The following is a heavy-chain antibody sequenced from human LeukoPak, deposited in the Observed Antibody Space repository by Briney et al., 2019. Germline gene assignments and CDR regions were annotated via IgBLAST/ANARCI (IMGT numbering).Heavy chain of an antibody. CDR1: GGSVSSSDW. Sequence: SETLSLTCAVSGGSVSSSDWWTWVRQPPGKGLEWIGEIYHSGSTNYNPSIKSRVTISVDKSKNQLSLKLSSVTAADTAVYYCARFASSGYYIDYWGQGTLVTVSS. CDR3: ARFASSGYYIDY. J-gene: IGHJ4*02. CDR2: IYHSGST. V-gene: IGHV4-4*02. D-gene: IGHD3-22*01.